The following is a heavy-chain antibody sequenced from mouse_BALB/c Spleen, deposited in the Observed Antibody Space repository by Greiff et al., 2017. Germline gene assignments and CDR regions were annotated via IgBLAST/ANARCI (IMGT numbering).Heavy chain of an antibody. J-gene: IGHJ4*01. CDR1: GYTFTSYW. CDR2: INPSTGYT. Sequence: VKLQESGAELAKPGASVKMSCKASGYTFTSYWMHWVKQRPGQGLEWIGYINPSTGYTEYNQKFKDKATLTADKSSSTAYMQLSSLTSEDSAVYYCARFDYRAMDYWGQGTSVTVSS. V-gene: IGHV1-7*01. CDR3: ARFDYRAMDY. D-gene: IGHD2-4*01.